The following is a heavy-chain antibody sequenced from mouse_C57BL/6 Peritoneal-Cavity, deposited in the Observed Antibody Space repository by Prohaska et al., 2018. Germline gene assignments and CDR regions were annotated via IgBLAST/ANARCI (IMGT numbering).Heavy chain of an antibody. D-gene: IGHD2-1*01. CDR3: ACNYDAMDY. V-gene: IGHV1-61*01. CDR1: GYTFTSYW. J-gene: IGHJ4*01. Sequence: QVQLQQPGVELVRPGSSVKLSCKSSGYTFTSYWMDWVKQRPGQGLEWIGNIYPSDSETHYNQKFKDKATLTVDKSSSTAYMQLSSLTSEDSAVYYCACNYDAMDYWGQGTSVTVSS. CDR2: IYPSDSET.